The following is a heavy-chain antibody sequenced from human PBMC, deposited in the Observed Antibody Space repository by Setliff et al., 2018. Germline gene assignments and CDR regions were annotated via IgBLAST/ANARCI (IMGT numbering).Heavy chain of an antibody. CDR2: IYHSGSA. CDR3: AREQWLDPPGYYYMDV. J-gene: IGHJ6*03. D-gene: IGHD6-19*01. CDR1: GDSISSGDYF. Sequence: PSETLSLTYTVSGDSISSGDYFWSWIRQPPGKGLEWIAYIYHSGSANYNPSLKSRVTMSIDTSKNQFSLKLNSVTAADMAVYYCAREQWLDPPGYYYMDVWAKGTTVTVSS. V-gene: IGHV4-61*08.